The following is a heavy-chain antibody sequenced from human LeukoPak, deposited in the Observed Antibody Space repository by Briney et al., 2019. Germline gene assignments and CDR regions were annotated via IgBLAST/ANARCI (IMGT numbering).Heavy chain of an antibody. J-gene: IGHJ4*02. D-gene: IGHD3-3*01. CDR3: ARGLGYDFWSGRSYFDY. Sequence: GGSLRLSCAASGFTFSSYSMNWVRRAPGKGLEWVSSISSSSSYIYYADSVKGRFTISRDNAKNSLYLQMNSLRAEDTAVYYCARGLGYDFWSGRSYFDYWGQGTLVTVSS. CDR2: ISSSSSYI. V-gene: IGHV3-21*01. CDR1: GFTFSSYS.